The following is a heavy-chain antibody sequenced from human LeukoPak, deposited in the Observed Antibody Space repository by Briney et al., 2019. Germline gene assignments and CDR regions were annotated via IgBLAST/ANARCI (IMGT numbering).Heavy chain of an antibody. CDR2: IYYSGST. CDR1: GGSISSYY. V-gene: IGHV4-59*08. Sequence: KPSETLSLTCTVSGGSISSYYWSWIRQPPGKGLEWIGYIYYSGSTNYNPSLKSRVTISVDTSKNQFSLKLGSVTVADTAVYYCARHSSGWYGVNYWGQGTLVTVSS. CDR3: ARHSSGWYGVNY. D-gene: IGHD6-19*01. J-gene: IGHJ4*02.